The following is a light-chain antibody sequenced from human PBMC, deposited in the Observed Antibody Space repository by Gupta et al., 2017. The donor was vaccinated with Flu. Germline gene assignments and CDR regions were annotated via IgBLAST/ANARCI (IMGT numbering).Light chain of an antibody. Sequence: RISSYLNWYQQKPGKAPQLLIHTASSLQTGVPSRFSGSGSGTDFTLTISSLQPEDVATYYWQQSYTFGGGTKVDIK. CDR2: TAS. V-gene: IGKV1-39*01. CDR1: RISSY. J-gene: IGKJ4*01. CDR3: QQSYT.